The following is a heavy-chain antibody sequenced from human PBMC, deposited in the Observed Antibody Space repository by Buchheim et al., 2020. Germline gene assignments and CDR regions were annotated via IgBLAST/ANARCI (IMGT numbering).Heavy chain of an antibody. D-gene: IGHD1-14*01. CDR3: ARRATSGEPYYLDY. CDR1: GGSINNYY. Sequence: QVQLQESGPGLVKLSETLSLTCIVSGGSINNYYWTWIRLPPGKGLEWIGYIRYSGSTNYNPSLRSRVTMSVDTSENQFSLKLSSVTTADTAVYYCARRATSGEPYYLDYWGRGTL. J-gene: IGHJ4*02. CDR2: IRYSGST. V-gene: IGHV4-59*01.